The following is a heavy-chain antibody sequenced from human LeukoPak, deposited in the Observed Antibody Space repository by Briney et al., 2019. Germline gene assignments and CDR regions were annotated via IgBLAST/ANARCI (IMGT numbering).Heavy chain of an antibody. CDR3: ARDSDIGIASADMWYDGYDM. J-gene: IGHJ3*02. V-gene: IGHV3-7*01. CDR2: IKQDGSQR. D-gene: IGHD2-2*01. CDR1: GFTFSKYW. Sequence: GGSLRLSCAASGFTFSKYWMTWVRQAPGKGLEWVANIKQDGSQRSYADSVRGRFTISRDNTKNSGYLQMSSLRAEDTAVYYCARDSDIGIASADMWYDGYDMWGQGTMVTVSS.